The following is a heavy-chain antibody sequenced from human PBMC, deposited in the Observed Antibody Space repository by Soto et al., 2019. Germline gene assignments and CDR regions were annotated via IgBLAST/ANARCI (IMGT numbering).Heavy chain of an antibody. J-gene: IGHJ3*02. D-gene: IGHD3-16*02. CDR2: FDPEDGET. CDR3: ATGGEITFGGVIVTDAFDI. CDR1: GYTLTELS. V-gene: IGHV1-24*01. Sequence: ASVKVSCKVSGYTLTELSMHWVRQAPGKGLEWMGGFDPEDGETIYAQKFQGRVTMTEDTSTDTAYMELSSLRSEDTAVYYCATGGEITFGGVIVTDAFDIWGQGTMVTVSS.